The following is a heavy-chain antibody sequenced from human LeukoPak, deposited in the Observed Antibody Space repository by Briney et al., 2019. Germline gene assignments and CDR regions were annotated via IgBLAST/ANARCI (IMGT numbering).Heavy chain of an antibody. J-gene: IGHJ3*02. CDR2: ITPFNGNT. V-gene: IGHV1-45*02. Sequence: GSSVKVSCKASGYTFTYRYLHWVRQAPGQALEWMGWITPFNGNTNYAQKFQDRVTITMDRSMSTAYMELSSLRSEDTAMYDCASRYCSSTSCYEFDIWGQGTMVTVSS. CDR1: GYTFTYRY. CDR3: ASRYCSSTSCYEFDI. D-gene: IGHD2-2*01.